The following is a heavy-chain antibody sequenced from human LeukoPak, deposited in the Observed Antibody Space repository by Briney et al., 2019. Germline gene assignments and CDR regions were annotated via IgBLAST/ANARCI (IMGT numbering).Heavy chain of an antibody. V-gene: IGHV3-30-3*01. CDR1: GFTFSSYA. Sequence: PGRSLRLSCAASGFTFSSYAMHWVRQAPGKGLEWVAVISYDGSNKYYADSVKGRFTISRDNSKNTLYLQMNSLRAEDTAVYYCARDTSFEYSSGRSYFDYWGQGTLVTVSS. CDR3: ARDTSFEYSSGRSYFDY. D-gene: IGHD6-19*01. CDR2: ISYDGSNK. J-gene: IGHJ4*02.